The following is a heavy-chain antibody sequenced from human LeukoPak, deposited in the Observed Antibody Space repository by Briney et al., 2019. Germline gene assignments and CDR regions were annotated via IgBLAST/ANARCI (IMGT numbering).Heavy chain of an antibody. D-gene: IGHD4-23*01. Sequence: SETLSLTCTVCGASITNSYWNWVRQPPGKGLEWIGYIYSSGNTNYNPSLKSRVTISLDVSKNQFSLKLTSVTAADTAVYYCANSYDGKIVPFDNWGQGALVAVSS. V-gene: IGHV4-4*09. CDR1: GASITNSY. CDR2: IYSSGNT. J-gene: IGHJ4*02. CDR3: ANSYDGKIVPFDN.